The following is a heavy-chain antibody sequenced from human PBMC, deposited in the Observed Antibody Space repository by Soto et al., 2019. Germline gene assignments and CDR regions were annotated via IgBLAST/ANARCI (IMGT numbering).Heavy chain of an antibody. CDR3: ARDEGRIAAAGTRDY. CDR1: GYTFTSYA. CDR2: INAGNGNT. J-gene: IGHJ4*02. V-gene: IGHV1-3*01. Sequence: QVQLVQSGAEVKKPGASVKVSCKASGYTFTSYAMHWVRQAPGQRLEWMGWINAGNGNTKYSQKFQGRVTITRDTSASTAYMELSSLRSEDTAGYYCARDEGRIAAAGTRDYWGQGTLVTVSS. D-gene: IGHD6-13*01.